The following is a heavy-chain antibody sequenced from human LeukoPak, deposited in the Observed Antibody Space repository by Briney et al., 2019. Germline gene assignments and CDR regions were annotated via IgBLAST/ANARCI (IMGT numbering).Heavy chain of an antibody. V-gene: IGHV4-59*01. D-gene: IGHD1-1*01. CDR3: ARETPDRSTGTTLLDY. J-gene: IGHJ4*02. Sequence: SETLSLICTVSGGSISNYYWTWIRQPPGKGPEWIGYIFYSGTTKYNPSLESRVTISVDTSRNHFSLRLKSVTAADTAMYYCARETPDRSTGTTLLDYWGQGTLVTVSS. CDR2: IFYSGTT. CDR1: GGSISNYY.